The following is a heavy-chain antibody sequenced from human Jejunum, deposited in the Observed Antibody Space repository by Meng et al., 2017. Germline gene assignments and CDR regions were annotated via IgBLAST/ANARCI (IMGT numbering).Heavy chain of an antibody. CDR3: AKHGGYYQHY. CDR2: IDHRGSP. D-gene: IGHD3-22*01. V-gene: IGHV4-4*02. Sequence: ESGPGLVKHSGTLSLPCTVSGVSLTTNTSWSWGRQSPEKGLEWIGQIDHRGSPYYNPSLKSRVTMSVDKSKSQVSLQLTSVTAADTAVYYCAKHGGYYQHYWGQGTLVTVSS. CDR1: GVSLTTNTS. J-gene: IGHJ4*02.